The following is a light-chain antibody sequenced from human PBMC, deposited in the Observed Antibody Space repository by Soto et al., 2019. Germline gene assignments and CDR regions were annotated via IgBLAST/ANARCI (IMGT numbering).Light chain of an antibody. CDR1: SSDGGGYNY. Sequence: QSALTQPRSVSGSPGQSLTISCTGTSSDGGGYNYVSWYQQYPGKVPKLMIYDVTKRPSGVPDRFSGSKSGNTASLTISGLQAEDEADYYCCSHAGSYTYVFGTGTKVTVL. CDR3: CSHAGSYTYV. V-gene: IGLV2-11*02. CDR2: DVT. J-gene: IGLJ1*01.